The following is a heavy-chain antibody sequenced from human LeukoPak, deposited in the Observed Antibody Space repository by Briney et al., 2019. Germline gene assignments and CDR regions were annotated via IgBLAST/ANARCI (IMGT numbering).Heavy chain of an antibody. D-gene: IGHD6-13*01. CDR3: ARDRFRAAAGRNYYYTDV. CDR1: GGSISSYY. CDR2: IYYSGST. V-gene: IGHV4-59*01. Sequence: PSETLSLTCTVSGGSISSYYWSWIRQPPGKGLEWIGYIYYSGSTNYNPSLKSRVTISVDTSKNQFSLKLSSVTAADTAVYYCARDRFRAAAGRNYYYTDVWGKGTTVTVSS. J-gene: IGHJ6*03.